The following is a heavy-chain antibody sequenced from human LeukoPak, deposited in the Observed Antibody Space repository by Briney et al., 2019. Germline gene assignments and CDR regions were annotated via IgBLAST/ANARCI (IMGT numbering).Heavy chain of an antibody. V-gene: IGHV3-23*05. CDR2: IYKSGSST. Sequence: GGSLRLSCAASGFTFSSYAMNWVRQAPGKGLEWVSGIYKSGSSTYYADSVKGRFTISRDNSKNTLYLQMNSLRAEDTAVYYCAKGLAAATMDSSWGQGTLVTVSS. D-gene: IGHD3-10*01. CDR3: AKGLAAATMDSS. CDR1: GFTFSSYA. J-gene: IGHJ5*02.